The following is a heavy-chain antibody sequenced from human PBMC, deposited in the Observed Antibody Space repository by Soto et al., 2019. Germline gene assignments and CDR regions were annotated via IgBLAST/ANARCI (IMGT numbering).Heavy chain of an antibody. CDR2: IYYSGST. J-gene: IGHJ6*02. V-gene: IGHV4-39*01. CDR3: ARLRGSSWYGYYYYGMDV. D-gene: IGHD6-13*01. Sequence: PSETLSLTCTVSGGTISSSSYYWGWIRQPPGKGLEWIGSIYYSGSTYYNPSLKSRVTISVDTSKNQFSLKLSSVTAADTAVYYCARLRGSSWYGYYYYGMDVWGQGTTVTSP. CDR1: GGTISSSSYY.